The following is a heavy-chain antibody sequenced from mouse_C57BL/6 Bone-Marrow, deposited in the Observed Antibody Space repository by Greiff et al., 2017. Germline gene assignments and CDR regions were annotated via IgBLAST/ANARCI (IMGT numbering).Heavy chain of an antibody. CDR2: INPSSGYT. CDR1: GYTFTSYW. D-gene: IGHD3-2*02. V-gene: IGHV1-7*01. CDR3: AKQLRPLYYAMDY. Sequence: QVPLQQSGAELAKPGASVKLSCKASGYTFTSYWMHLVKQRPGQGLEWIGYINPSSGYTEDNQKFKAKATLTADKSSSTAYMQLSSLTYEDSAVYYCAKQLRPLYYAMDYWGQGTSVTVSS. J-gene: IGHJ4*01.